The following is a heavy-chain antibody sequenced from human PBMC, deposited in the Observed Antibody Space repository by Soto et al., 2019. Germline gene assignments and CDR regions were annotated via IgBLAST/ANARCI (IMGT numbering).Heavy chain of an antibody. D-gene: IGHD2-2*01. CDR3: VRSGCSSTACHTDWFDP. CDR1: GASVDSGGYS. Sequence: SETLSLTCAVSGASVDSGGYSWSWIRQPPGKGLEWIGYIYHGVSTDYNPSLKSRVTISVDSSKNLFSLSLSSVTAADTAVYFCVRSGCSSTACHTDWFDPWGPGTLVTFSS. CDR2: IYHGVST. V-gene: IGHV4-30-2*01. J-gene: IGHJ5*02.